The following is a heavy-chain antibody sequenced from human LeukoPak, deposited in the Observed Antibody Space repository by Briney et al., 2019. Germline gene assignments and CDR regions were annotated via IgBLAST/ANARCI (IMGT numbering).Heavy chain of an antibody. CDR3: ASPGVVVVAAGYYGMEG. V-gene: IGHV1-2*02. CDR2: INPNSGGT. J-gene: IGHJ6*02. D-gene: IGHD2-15*01. CDR1: GYTFTGYY. Sequence: ASVKVSCKASGYTFTGYYMHWVRQAPGQGLEWMGWINPNSGGTNYAQKFQGRVTMTRDTSISTAYMELSRLRSDDTAVYYCASPGVVVVAAGYYGMEGWGQGATVTVS.